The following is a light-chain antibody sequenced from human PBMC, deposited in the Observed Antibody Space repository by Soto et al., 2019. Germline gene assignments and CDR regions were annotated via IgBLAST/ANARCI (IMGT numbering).Light chain of an antibody. V-gene: IGKV3D-20*02. J-gene: IGKJ5*01. Sequence: EFVFTQSPGPPFLSPGGRATPSRRASQTVRNNYLAWYQQKPGQAPRLLIYDASSRATGIPDRFSGGGSGTEFTLTINSLQSEDSAVYYCQQHNQWPITFGQGTRLEIK. CDR3: QQHNQWPIT. CDR1: QTVRNNY. CDR2: DAS.